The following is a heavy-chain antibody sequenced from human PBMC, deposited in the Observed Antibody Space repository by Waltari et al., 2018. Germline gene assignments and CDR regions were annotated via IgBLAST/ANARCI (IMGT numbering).Heavy chain of an antibody. D-gene: IGHD5-18*01. CDR1: GGSISSGGYY. V-gene: IGHV4-31*03. CDR2: IYHSGST. J-gene: IGHJ4*02. Sequence: QVQLQESGPGLVKPSQTLSLTCTVSGGSISSGGYYWSWIRQHPGKGLEWIGYIYHSGSTYYNPSLKSRVTISVDRSKNQFSLKLSSVTAADMAVYYCASMNVDTAMVTFDYWGQGTLVTVSS. CDR3: ASMNVDTAMVTFDY.